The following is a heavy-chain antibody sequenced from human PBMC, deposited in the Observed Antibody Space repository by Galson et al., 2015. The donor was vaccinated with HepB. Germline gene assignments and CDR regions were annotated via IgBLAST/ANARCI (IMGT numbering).Heavy chain of an antibody. CDR2: IHPGDSET. Sequence: QSGAEVKKPGESLKISCKGSGYSFTSYWIGWVRQMPGEGLEWMGDIHPGDSETRYNPSFQGHVTISVDRSISTAYLQWNSLEASDTAMYYCARRYSTSWYFDSWGQGTLLPVSS. CDR1: GYSFTSYW. J-gene: IGHJ4*02. V-gene: IGHV5-51*03. CDR3: ARRYSTSWYFDS. D-gene: IGHD2-2*01.